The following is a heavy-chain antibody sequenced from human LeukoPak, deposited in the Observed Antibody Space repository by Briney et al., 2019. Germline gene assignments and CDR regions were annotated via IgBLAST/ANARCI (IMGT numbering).Heavy chain of an antibody. CDR3: ARAMANEGYYYYYYMDV. CDR2: IIPIFGTA. J-gene: IGHJ6*03. CDR1: GGTFSSYA. V-gene: IGHV1-69*01. D-gene: IGHD5-24*01. Sequence: ASVKVSCKASGGTFSSYAISWVRQAPGQGLEWMGGIIPIFGTANYAQKFQGRVTITADESTSTAYMELSSLRSEDTAVYYCARAMANEGYYYYYYMDVWGKGTTVTVSS.